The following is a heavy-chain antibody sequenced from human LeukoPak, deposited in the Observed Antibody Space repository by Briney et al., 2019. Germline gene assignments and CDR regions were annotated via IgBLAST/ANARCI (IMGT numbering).Heavy chain of an antibody. V-gene: IGHV1-69*04. CDR1: GGTFSSYA. D-gene: IGHD3-10*01. J-gene: IGHJ4*02. CDR2: IIPILGIA. CDR3: AFGVRGFDGSGSYRGLGPDY. Sequence: ASVKVSCKASGGTFSSYAISWVRQAPGQGLEWMGRIIPILGIANYAQKFQGRVTITADKSTSTAYMELSSLRSEDTAVYYCAFGVRGFDGSGSYRGLGPDYWGQGTLVTVSS.